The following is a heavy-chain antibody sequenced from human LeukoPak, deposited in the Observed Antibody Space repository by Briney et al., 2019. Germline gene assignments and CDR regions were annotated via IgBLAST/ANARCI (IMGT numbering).Heavy chain of an antibody. D-gene: IGHD6-19*01. V-gene: IGHV4-38-2*01. CDR2: IYHSGST. J-gene: IGHJ4*02. CDR3: ARQFEQWLVPGEFDY. CDR1: DYSISSGYY. Sequence: SETLSLTCAVSDYSISSGYYWGWIRQPPGKGLEWIGSIYHSGSTYYNPSLKSRVTISVDTSKNQFSLKLSSVTAADTAVYYCARQFEQWLVPGEFDYWGQGTLVTVSS.